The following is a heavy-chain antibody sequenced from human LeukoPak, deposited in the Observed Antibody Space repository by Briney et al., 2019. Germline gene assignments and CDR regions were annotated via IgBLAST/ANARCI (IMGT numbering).Heavy chain of an antibody. CDR3: ARGGLTLLLYYFDY. J-gene: IGHJ4*02. CDR1: GYTFTKYG. Sequence: ASVKVSCKASGYTFTKYGVSWVRQAPGQGLEWMGWISAYNGKTNHAQKLQGRVTMTTDTSTSTAYMELRSLRSDDTAVYYCARGGLTLLLYYFDYWGQGTLVTVSS. CDR2: ISAYNGKT. V-gene: IGHV1-18*01. D-gene: IGHD3-16*01.